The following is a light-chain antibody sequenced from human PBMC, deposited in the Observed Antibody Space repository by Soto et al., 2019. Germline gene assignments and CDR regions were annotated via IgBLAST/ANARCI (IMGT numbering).Light chain of an antibody. CDR3: QQYNIWPPIT. V-gene: IGKV3-15*01. J-gene: IGKJ5*01. Sequence: IVMTPSPATPSVSPGERANLSCKASQSVSSNLAWYQQKPGQAPRLPIYGAYTRAAGVPARFSGSGSGTEFTLTITSLQSEDIALYYCQQYNIWPPITFGQGTRLEIK. CDR2: GAY. CDR1: QSVSSN.